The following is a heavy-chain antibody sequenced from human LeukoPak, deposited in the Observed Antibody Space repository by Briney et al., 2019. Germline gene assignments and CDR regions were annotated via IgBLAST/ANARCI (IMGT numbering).Heavy chain of an antibody. CDR1: GGSISSYY. J-gene: IGHJ4*02. D-gene: IGHD6-19*01. V-gene: IGHV4-59*01. CDR3: ARERASSGWYYFDY. Sequence: KSSETLSLTCTVSGGSISSYYWSCIRQPPGKGLEWTGYIYYSGSTNYNPSLKSRVTISVDTSKNQFSLKLSSVTAADTAVYYCARERASSGWYYFDYWGQGTLVTVSS. CDR2: IYYSGST.